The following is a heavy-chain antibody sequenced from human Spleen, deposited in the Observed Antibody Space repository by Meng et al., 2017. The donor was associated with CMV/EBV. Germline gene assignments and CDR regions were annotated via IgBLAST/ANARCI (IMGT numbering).Heavy chain of an antibody. D-gene: IGHD2-2*01. V-gene: IGHV1-2*02. Sequence: ASVKVSCKASGYTFTGYYMHWVRQAPGQGLEWMGWINPNSGGTNYAQKFQGRVTMTRDTSISTAYMELSRLRSDDTAVYYCARDYCSSTSCYDSGMDVWGQGTTVTVSS. CDR3: ARDYCSSTSCYDSGMDV. J-gene: IGHJ6*02. CDR2: INPNSGGT. CDR1: GYTFTGYY.